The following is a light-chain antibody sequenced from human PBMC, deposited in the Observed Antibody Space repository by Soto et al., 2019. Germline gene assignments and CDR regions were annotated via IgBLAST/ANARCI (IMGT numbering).Light chain of an antibody. Sequence: QSVLTQPASVSGSPGQSITISCTGASYVSWYQQHPGKAPKLMIYDVSNRPSGVSNRFSGSKSGNTASLTISGLQAEDEAVYYCSSYSSSGAVVFGGGTKLTVL. CDR1: SY. CDR3: SSYSSSGAVV. V-gene: IGLV2-14*01. J-gene: IGLJ3*02. CDR2: DVS.